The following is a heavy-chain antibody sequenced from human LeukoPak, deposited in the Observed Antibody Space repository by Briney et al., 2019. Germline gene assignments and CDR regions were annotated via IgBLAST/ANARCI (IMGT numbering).Heavy chain of an antibody. CDR2: ISSSSSTI. CDR3: ASLDCTNGVCYGFDP. CDR1: GFTFSSYS. D-gene: IGHD2-8*01. J-gene: IGHJ5*02. Sequence: SGGSLRLSCAASGFTFSSYSMNWVRQAPGKGLEWVSYISSSSSTIYYADSVKGRFTISRDNAKNSLYLQMNSLRAEDTAVYYCASLDCTNGVCYGFDPWGQGTLVTVSS. V-gene: IGHV3-48*01.